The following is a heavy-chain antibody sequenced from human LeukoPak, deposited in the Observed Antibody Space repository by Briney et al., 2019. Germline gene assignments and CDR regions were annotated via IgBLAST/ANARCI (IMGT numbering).Heavy chain of an antibody. V-gene: IGHV3-64D*06. CDR2: ISSSGGDT. J-gene: IGHJ4*02. CDR1: GFSFISFA. CDR3: VKGVTYYYDTSGYYLDY. D-gene: IGHD3-22*01. Sequence: GGSLRLSCSASGFSFISFAMHWVRQAPGKGLEYVSAISSSGGDTSYADSVKGRFTISRDNSKNTLYLQMSSLRAEDTAVYYCVKGVTYYYDTSGYYLDYWGQGTLVTVSS.